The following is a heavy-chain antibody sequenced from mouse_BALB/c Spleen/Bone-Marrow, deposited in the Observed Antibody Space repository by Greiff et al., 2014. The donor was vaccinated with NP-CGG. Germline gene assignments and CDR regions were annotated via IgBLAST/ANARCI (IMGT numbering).Heavy chain of an antibody. Sequence: VQLQQSGAELVKPGASVKLTCTGSGFNIKDTYMHWVKQRPEQGLEWIGRIDAATGNSKYDQRFQGKATITEDTSSNTGYLQLSSRTSEDTAVYYCARYGYWGQGPSVTVSS. J-gene: IGHJ4*01. V-gene: IGHV14-3*02. CDR2: IDAATGNS. CDR1: GFNIKDTY. D-gene: IGHD1-1*02. CDR3: ARYGY.